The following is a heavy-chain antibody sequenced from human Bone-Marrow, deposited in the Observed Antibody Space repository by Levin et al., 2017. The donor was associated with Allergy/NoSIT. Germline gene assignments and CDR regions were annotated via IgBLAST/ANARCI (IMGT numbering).Heavy chain of an antibody. CDR3: VRDMAAGTADY. V-gene: IGHV3-7*01. D-gene: IGHD6-19*01. CDR2: IKNDATER. Sequence: GESLKISCAASGFTFSHYWMTWVRQAPGKGLEWVASIKNDATERYYVDSVNGRFTISRDDAKSSVSLQMSGLRVEDTAVYYCVRDMAAGTADYWGQGIRVTVPS. CDR1: GFTFSHYW. J-gene: IGHJ4*02.